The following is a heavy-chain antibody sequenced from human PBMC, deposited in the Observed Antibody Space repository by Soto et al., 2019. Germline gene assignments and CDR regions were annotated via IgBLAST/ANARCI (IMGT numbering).Heavy chain of an antibody. Sequence: GGSLRLSCAASGFTFSSYAMSWVRQAPGKGLEWVSAISGSGGSTYYADSVKGRFTISRDNSKNTLYLQMNSLRAEDTAVYYCAKDRRYTYGSLPYYFDYGGQGTLVTVSS. CDR3: AKDRRYTYGSLPYYFDY. V-gene: IGHV3-23*01. CDR1: GFTFSSYA. CDR2: ISGSGGST. D-gene: IGHD3-10*01. J-gene: IGHJ4*02.